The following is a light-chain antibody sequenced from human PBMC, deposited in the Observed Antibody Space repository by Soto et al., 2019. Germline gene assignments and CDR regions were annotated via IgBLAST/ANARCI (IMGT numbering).Light chain of an antibody. V-gene: IGKV3-20*01. CDR2: GAS. CDR3: QQYGTSRT. Sequence: EIVMTQAAATLFVSPGERATLSCRASQSVSSNLAWYQQKPGQAPRLLIYGASGRATGIPDRFSGSGSGTDFTLTIIIMEPEAFAVYYCQQYGTSRTFGQGTKV. J-gene: IGKJ1*01. CDR1: QSVSSN.